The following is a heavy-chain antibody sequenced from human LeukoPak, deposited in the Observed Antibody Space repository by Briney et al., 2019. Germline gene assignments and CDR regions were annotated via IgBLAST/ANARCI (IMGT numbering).Heavy chain of an antibody. CDR3: AKADRGYFDWLSQYYFDY. CDR1: GFIFSISG. J-gene: IGHJ4*02. D-gene: IGHD3-9*01. Sequence: GGSLRLSCAASGFIFSISGMHWVRQAPGEGLEWVAVISYDGSNKYYADSVKGRFTISRDNSKNTLYLQMNSLRAEDTAVYYCAKADRGYFDWLSQYYFDYWGQGTLVTVSS. V-gene: IGHV3-30*18. CDR2: ISYDGSNK.